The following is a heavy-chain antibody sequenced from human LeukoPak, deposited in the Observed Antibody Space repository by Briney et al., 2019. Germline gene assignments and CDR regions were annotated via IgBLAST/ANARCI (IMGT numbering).Heavy chain of an antibody. V-gene: IGHV3-23*01. CDR2: ISGSGGST. D-gene: IGHD3-10*01. CDR1: GFTLSSYA. CDR3: AKARDYYGSGSYSSY. Sequence: GGSLRLSCAASGFTLSSYAMSWVRQAPGKGLEWVSAISGSGGSTYYADSVKGRFTISRDNSKNTLYLQMNSLRAEDTAVYYCAKARDYYGSGSYSSYWGQGTLVTVSS. J-gene: IGHJ4*02.